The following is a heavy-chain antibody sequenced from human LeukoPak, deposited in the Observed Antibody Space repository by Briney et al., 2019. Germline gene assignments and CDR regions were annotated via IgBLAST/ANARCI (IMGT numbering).Heavy chain of an antibody. J-gene: IGHJ4*02. CDR1: GGSISSGGYS. CDR2: IYYSGST. V-gene: IGHV4-30-4*07. CDR3: ARSGSGYLRYYFDY. D-gene: IGHD5-12*01. Sequence: SQTLSLTCAVSGGSISSGGYSWSWIRQPPGKGLEWIGYIYYSGSTYYNPSLKSRVTISVDTSKNQFSLKLSSVTAADTAVYYCARSGSGYLRYYFDYWGQGTLVTVSS.